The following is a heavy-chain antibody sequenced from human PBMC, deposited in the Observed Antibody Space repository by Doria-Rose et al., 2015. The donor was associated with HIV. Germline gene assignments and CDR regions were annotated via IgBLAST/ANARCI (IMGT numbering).Heavy chain of an antibody. J-gene: IGHJ4*02. CDR1: GVSLSSPGMG. Sequence: TLKESGPVLVKPTETLTLTCTVSGVSLSSPGMGVSWIRQPPGKALEWLANMFSDDERSYKPSLKSRLTISKGTSKSQVVLTMTDMDPVDTATYYCARIKSSRWYHKYYFDFWGQGTLVIVSA. CDR3: ARIKSSRWYHKYYFDF. D-gene: IGHD6-13*01. V-gene: IGHV2-26*01. CDR2: MFSDDER.